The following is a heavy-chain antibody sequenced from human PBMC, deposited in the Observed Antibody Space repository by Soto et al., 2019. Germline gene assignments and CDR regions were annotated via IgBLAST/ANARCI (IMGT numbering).Heavy chain of an antibody. V-gene: IGHV4-61*08. J-gene: IGHJ4*02. CDR1: GGSISSGGYY. CDR2: IYYSGST. D-gene: IGHD3-3*01. Sequence: SETLSLTCTVSGGSISSGGYYWSWIRQPPGKGLEWIGYIYYSGSTNYNPSLKSRVTISVDTSKNQFSLKLSSVTAADTAVYYCARGRTPRYYDFWSGYPSYFDYWGQGTLVTVSS. CDR3: ARGRTPRYYDFWSGYPSYFDY.